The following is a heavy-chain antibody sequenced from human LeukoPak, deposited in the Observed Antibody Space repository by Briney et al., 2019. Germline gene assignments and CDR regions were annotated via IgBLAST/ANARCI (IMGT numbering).Heavy chain of an antibody. CDR2: IISILGIA. CDR3: ATDPYQRELLL. CDR1: GGTFSSYA. Sequence: SVKVSCKASGGTFSSYAISWVRQAPGQGLEWMGRIISILGIANYAQKFQGRVTITADKSTSTAYMELSSLRSEDTAVYYCATDPYQRELLLWGQGTLVTVSS. D-gene: IGHD1-26*01. J-gene: IGHJ4*02. V-gene: IGHV1-69*04.